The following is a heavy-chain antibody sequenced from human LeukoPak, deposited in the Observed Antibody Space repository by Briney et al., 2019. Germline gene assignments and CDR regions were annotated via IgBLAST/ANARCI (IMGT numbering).Heavy chain of an antibody. D-gene: IGHD3-22*01. Sequence: PGGSLRLSCAASGFTFSNVWMSWVRQAPGKGLEWVSGISGSGDNTYYADSVKGRSTISRDNSKNTLYVQVNSLGTEDTAAYYCAKGSYYDSSGSFYFDYWGQGTLVTVSS. CDR2: ISGSGDNT. V-gene: IGHV3-23*01. J-gene: IGHJ4*02. CDR1: GFTFSNVW. CDR3: AKGSYYDSSGSFYFDY.